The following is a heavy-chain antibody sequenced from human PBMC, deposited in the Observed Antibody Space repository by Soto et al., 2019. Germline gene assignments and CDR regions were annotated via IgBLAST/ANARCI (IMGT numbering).Heavy chain of an antibody. CDR3: AGGGAQYCSSTSCHDYYYYGMDV. D-gene: IGHD2-2*01. V-gene: IGHV4-59*01. Sequence: QVQLQESGPGLVKPSETLSLTCTVSGGSISSYYWSWIRQPPGKGLEWIGYIYYSGSTNYNPSLKSRVTISVDTSKNQFSLKLSSVTAADTAVYYCAGGGAQYCSSTSCHDYYYYGMDVWGQGTTVTVSS. CDR2: IYYSGST. CDR1: GGSISSYY. J-gene: IGHJ6*02.